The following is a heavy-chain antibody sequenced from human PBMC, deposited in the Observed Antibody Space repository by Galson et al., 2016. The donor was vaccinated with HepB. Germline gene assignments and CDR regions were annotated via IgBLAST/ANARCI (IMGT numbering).Heavy chain of an antibody. Sequence: SVKVSCKAFGGTFSNYAISWVRQAPGQGLEWMGGIIPIFGTANYAQKFQGRVTITADESTSTAYMELSSLRSEDTAIYYCARDVWELRFGTFDIWGQGTMVTVSS. J-gene: IGHJ3*02. V-gene: IGHV1-69*13. CDR2: IIPIFGTA. CDR3: ARDVWELRFGTFDI. D-gene: IGHD1-26*01. CDR1: GGTFSNYA.